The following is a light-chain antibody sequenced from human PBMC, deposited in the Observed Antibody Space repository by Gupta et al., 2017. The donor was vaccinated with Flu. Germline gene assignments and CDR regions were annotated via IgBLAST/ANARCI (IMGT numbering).Light chain of an antibody. V-gene: IGLV2-14*04. Sequence: TISCTGTSSDVGVYNYVAWYQKHQATDPTLRMEVCRNRPSGVSNRFAFSKSGNKDSPTLSGLQAEDEAEDACSSYKSSSTPSWVFGGGTKLTVL. CDR2: VCR. CDR1: SSDVGVYNY. CDR3: SSYKSSSTPSWV. J-gene: IGLJ3*02.